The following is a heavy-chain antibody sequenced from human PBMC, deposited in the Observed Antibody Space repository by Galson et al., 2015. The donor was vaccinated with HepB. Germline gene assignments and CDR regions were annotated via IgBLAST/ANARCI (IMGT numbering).Heavy chain of an antibody. CDR1: GFTFSSYG. CDR3: ARDGRGYCGGDCCPRY. D-gene: IGHD2-21*02. Sequence: SLRLSCAASGFTFSSYGMHWVRQAPGKGLGWVAVIWYDGSNKYYADSVKGRFTISRDNSKNTLYLQMNSLRAEDTAVYYCARDGRGYCGGDCCPRYWGQGTLVTVSS. V-gene: IGHV3-33*08. J-gene: IGHJ4*02. CDR2: IWYDGSNK.